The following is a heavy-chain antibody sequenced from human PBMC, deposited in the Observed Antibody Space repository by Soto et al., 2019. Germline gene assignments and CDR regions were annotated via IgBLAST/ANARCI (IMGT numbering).Heavy chain of an antibody. Sequence: ASVKVSCKASGYSFSDYDINLLRQATGLGLEWMGWMNPNTGNTRYAQKFQGRFTVTGETSTSTVYMELGSLASEDTAVYYCARGRLATLTDFWGQGTLVTVSS. D-gene: IGHD5-12*01. CDR2: MNPNTGNT. J-gene: IGHJ4*02. V-gene: IGHV1-8*01. CDR1: GYSFSDYD. CDR3: ARGRLATLTDF.